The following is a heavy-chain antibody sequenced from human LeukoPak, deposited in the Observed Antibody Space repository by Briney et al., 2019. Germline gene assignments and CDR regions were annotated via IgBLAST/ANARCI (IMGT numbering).Heavy chain of an antibody. Sequence: GESLKISVKASGYSFTSYWSGGVRQMPGKGLGGMGIIYPGDSDTTYSPSFQGPATIAADKSTRTAYLQWSSLTTTDTSMNYRARGVTYSSSYYFDYWGQGTLVTVSS. CDR1: GYSFTSYW. V-gene: IGHV5-51*01. J-gene: IGHJ4*02. CDR3: ARGVTYSSSYYFDY. D-gene: IGHD6-6*01. CDR2: IYPGDSDT.